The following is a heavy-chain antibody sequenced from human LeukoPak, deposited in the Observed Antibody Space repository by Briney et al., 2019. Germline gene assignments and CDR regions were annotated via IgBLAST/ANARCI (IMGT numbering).Heavy chain of an antibody. CDR3: AGGLLGCRGGSCYPTDY. D-gene: IGHD2-15*01. V-gene: IGHV3-30*03. Sequence: PGRSLRLSCTASGFTFSTYGMHWVRKAPGKGLEWVAVISDDGINEYYVDSVKGRFTISRDNSKNTLYLQMNSLRDEDTAVYYCAGGLLGCRGGSCYPTDYWGQGTLVTVSS. CDR1: GFTFSTYG. J-gene: IGHJ4*02. CDR2: ISDDGINE.